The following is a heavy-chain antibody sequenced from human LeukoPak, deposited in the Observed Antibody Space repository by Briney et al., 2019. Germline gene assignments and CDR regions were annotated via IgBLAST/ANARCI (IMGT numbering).Heavy chain of an antibody. Sequence: PSETLSLTCTVSGGSISSYYWSWIRQPPGKGLEWIGYIYYSGSTNYNPSLKSRVTISVDTSKNQFSLKLSSVTAADTAVYYCVRHYDILTGNWFDPWGQGTLVTVSS. CDR1: GGSISSYY. D-gene: IGHD3-9*01. J-gene: IGHJ5*02. CDR2: IYYSGST. V-gene: IGHV4-59*08. CDR3: VRHYDILTGNWFDP.